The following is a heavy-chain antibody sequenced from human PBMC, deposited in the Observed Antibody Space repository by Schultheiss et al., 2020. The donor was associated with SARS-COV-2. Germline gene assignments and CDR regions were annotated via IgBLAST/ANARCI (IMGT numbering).Heavy chain of an antibody. J-gene: IGHJ4*02. Sequence: SETLSLTCTVSGGSISSGSYYWSWIRQPAGKGLEWIGYIYYSGSTYYNPSLKSRVTISVDTSKNQFSLKLSSVTAADTAVYYCARLRGTRFDYWGQGTLVTVSS. CDR1: GGSISSGSYY. CDR2: IYYSGST. D-gene: IGHD1-14*01. V-gene: IGHV4-61*10. CDR3: ARLRGTRFDY.